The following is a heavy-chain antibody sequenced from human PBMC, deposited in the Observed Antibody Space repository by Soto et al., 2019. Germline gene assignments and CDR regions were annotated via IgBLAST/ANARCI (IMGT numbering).Heavy chain of an antibody. J-gene: IGHJ5*02. Sequence: ASVKVSCKASGYTFTSYDINWVRQATGQGLELMGWMNPNSGNTGYAQKFQGRVTMTRNTSISTAYMELSSLRSEDTAVYYCARVVASSMVRGENWFDPWGQGALVTVSS. CDR1: GYTFTSYD. V-gene: IGHV1-8*01. D-gene: IGHD3-10*01. CDR2: MNPNSGNT. CDR3: ARVVASSMVRGENWFDP.